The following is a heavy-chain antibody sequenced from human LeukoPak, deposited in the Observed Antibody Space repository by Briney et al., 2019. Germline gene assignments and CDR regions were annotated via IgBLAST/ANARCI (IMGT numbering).Heavy chain of an antibody. Sequence: GGSLRLSCAASGFTFSSYGMHWGRQGPGKGLGWGAVIWYVGSKKYYADSVQRRFTISRDNSKNTLYLQMNRLRAEDTAVYYCATGQLALPSFDYRGQATLVTVSS. J-gene: IGHJ4*02. D-gene: IGHD6-13*01. CDR1: GFTFSSYG. V-gene: IGHV3-33*01. CDR3: ATGQLALPSFDY. CDR2: IWYVGSKK.